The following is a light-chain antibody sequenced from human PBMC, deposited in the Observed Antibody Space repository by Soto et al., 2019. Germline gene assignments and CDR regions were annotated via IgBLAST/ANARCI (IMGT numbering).Light chain of an antibody. CDR2: DAS. J-gene: IGKJ4*01. CDR1: QDISNY. CDR3: QQYDNLPLT. V-gene: IGKV1-33*01. Sequence: DIQMTQSPSSLSASVGDRVTITCQASQDISNYLNWYQQKPGKAPKLLIYDASNLETGVPSRFSGSGSGTDFTFTISSLQPEDIATYYCQQYDNLPLTFXGXXXXEI.